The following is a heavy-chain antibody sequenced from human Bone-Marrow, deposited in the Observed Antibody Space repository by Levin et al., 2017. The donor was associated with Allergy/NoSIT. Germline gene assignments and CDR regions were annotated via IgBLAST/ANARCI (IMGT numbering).Heavy chain of an antibody. J-gene: IGHJ3*01. Sequence: GESLKISCAASGFTFRIYEMNWVRQAPGKGLEWVSYISSSGTTIYYAESVRGRFTISRDNAKNSMFLQVNNVTAEDTAVYYCARLGGNLAFDLWGQGTMVTVSS. V-gene: IGHV3-48*03. CDR2: ISSSGTTI. CDR3: ARLGGNLAFDL. CDR1: GFTFRIYE. D-gene: IGHD4-23*01.